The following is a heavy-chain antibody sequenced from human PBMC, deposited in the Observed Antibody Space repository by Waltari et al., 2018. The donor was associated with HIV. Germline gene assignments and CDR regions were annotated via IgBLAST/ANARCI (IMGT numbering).Heavy chain of an antibody. V-gene: IGHV1-18*04. Sequence: QIQLIQPRLEMKKPGASVRLSCRTSGFLLADHYFHWVRQGPRTRFEWVGCISAWDCSSNSAQKFQPSVTLTGDLYTGTVYMDLMSLKSDDTAVYFCARAGLGGLIQDFDIWGQGTQLIVSS. CDR3: ARAGLGGLIQDFDI. J-gene: IGHJ5*02. CDR1: GFLLADHY. D-gene: IGHD1-26*01. CDR2: ISAWDCSS.